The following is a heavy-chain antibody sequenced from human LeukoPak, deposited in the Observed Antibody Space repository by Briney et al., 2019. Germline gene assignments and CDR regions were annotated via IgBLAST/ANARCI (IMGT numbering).Heavy chain of an antibody. CDR3: ARGAIREDVLRFLEWLLPDY. Sequence: SETLSLTCTVSGGSISSGSYYWSWIRQPAGKGLEWIGRIYTSGSTNYNPSLKGRVTISVDTSKNQFSLKLSSVTAADTAVYYCARGAIREDVLRFLEWLLPDYWGQGTLVTVSS. CDR1: GGSISSGSYY. D-gene: IGHD3-3*01. V-gene: IGHV4-61*02. CDR2: IYTSGST. J-gene: IGHJ4*02.